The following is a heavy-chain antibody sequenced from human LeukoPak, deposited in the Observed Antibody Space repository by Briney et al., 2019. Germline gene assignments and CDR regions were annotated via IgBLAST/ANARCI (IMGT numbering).Heavy chain of an antibody. CDR2: IYYSGST. J-gene: IGHJ4*02. CDR1: GGSIGSSSYY. D-gene: IGHD2-21*02. V-gene: IGHV4-39*01. Sequence: SETLSLTCTVSGGSIGSSSYYWGWIRQPPGKGLEWIGSIYYSGSTYYNPSLKSRVTISVDTSKNQFSLRMNSLTAADTAVYYCARLGVTFDYWGQGTLVTVSS. CDR3: ARLGVTFDY.